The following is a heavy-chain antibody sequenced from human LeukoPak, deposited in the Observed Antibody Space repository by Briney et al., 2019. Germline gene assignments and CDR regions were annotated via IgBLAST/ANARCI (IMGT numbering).Heavy chain of an antibody. CDR1: GFSFSSYH. Sequence: GGSLRLSCAASGFSFSSYHMNWVRQAPGKGLEWVSSISTGGSHISYADSVKGRFTISRDDAKNPLYLQMNSLRAEDSAMYYCARFGGDYYYYRVDVWGKGTTVTVSS. CDR3: ARFGGDYYYYRVDV. CDR2: ISTGGSHI. D-gene: IGHD2-21*01. J-gene: IGHJ6*04. V-gene: IGHV3-21*01.